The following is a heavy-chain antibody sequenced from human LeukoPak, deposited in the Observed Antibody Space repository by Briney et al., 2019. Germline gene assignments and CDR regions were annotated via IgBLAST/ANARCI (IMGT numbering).Heavy chain of an antibody. CDR3: AREGGYYDFWSGYYTGRGYNWFDP. CDR2: INPNSGGT. V-gene: IGHV1-2*02. J-gene: IGHJ5*02. D-gene: IGHD3-3*01. CDR1: GYTFTGYY. Sequence: ASVKVSCKASGYTFTGYYMNWVRQAPGQGLEWMRWINPNSGGTHYAQKSQGRVTMTRDTSISTAYVELSRLISDDTAVYYCAREGGYYDFWSGYYTGRGYNWFDPWGQGALVTVSS.